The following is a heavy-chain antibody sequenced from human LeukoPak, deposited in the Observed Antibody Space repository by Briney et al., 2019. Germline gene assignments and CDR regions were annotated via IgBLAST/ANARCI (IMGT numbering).Heavy chain of an antibody. D-gene: IGHD3-10*01. CDR1: GFTFSSHA. CDR2: INSDGSST. Sequence: GGSLRLSCAASGFTFSSHAMSWVRQAPGKGLVWVSRINSDGSSTNYADSVKGRFTISRDNAKNTLHLQVNSLRAEDTAVYYCARGARGSGTASDYWGQGTLVTVSS. V-gene: IGHV3-74*01. J-gene: IGHJ4*02. CDR3: ARGARGSGTASDY.